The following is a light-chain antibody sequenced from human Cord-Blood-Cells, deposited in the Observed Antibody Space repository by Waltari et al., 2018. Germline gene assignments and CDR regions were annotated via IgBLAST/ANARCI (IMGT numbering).Light chain of an antibody. V-gene: IGLV3-1*01. CDR2: QAS. Sequence: SYELPQPPSVSVSPGQTASITCSGDKLGDKYACWYQQKPGQSPVLVIYQASKRPSGIPERFSGSNSGNTATLTISGTQAMDEADYYGQAWDSSTVVFGGGTKLTVL. J-gene: IGLJ2*01. CDR3: QAWDSSTVV. CDR1: KLGDKY.